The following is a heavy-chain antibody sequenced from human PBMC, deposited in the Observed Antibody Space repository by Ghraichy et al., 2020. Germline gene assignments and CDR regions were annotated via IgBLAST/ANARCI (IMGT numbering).Heavy chain of an antibody. V-gene: IGHV3-74*01. CDR1: GFTFSSYW. CDR2: INSDGSST. D-gene: IGHD3-22*01. J-gene: IGHJ4*02. CDR3: AREPLDSSGYGAFDY. Sequence: GGSLRLSCAASGFTFSSYWMHWVRQAPGKGLVWVSRINSDGSSTSYADSVKGRFTISRDNAKNTLYLQMNSLRAEDTAVYYCAREPLDSSGYGAFDYWGQGTLVTVSS.